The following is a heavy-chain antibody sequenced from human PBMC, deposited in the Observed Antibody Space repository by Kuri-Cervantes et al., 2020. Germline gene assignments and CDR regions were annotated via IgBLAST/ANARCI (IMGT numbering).Heavy chain of an antibody. V-gene: IGHV1-69*02. J-gene: IGHJ4*02. CDR2: IIPILGIA. CDR1: GGTFSSYT. CDR3: ARVDTAMVWGSYYFDY. D-gene: IGHD5-18*01. Sequence: SVKVSCKASGGTFSSYTISWVRQAPGQGLEWMGRIIPILGIANYAQKFQGRVTITADESTSTAYMELSSLRSEDTAVYYCARVDTAMVWGSYYFDYWGQGTLVTVSS.